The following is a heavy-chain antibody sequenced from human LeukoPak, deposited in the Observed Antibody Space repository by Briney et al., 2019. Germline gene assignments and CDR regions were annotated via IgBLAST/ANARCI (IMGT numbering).Heavy chain of an antibody. V-gene: IGHV3-33*01. J-gene: IGHJ3*02. CDR1: GFTFSSYG. Sequence: PGGSLRLSCAASGFTFSSYGMHWVRQAPGKGLEWVAVIWYDGSNKYYADSVKGRFTISRDNSKNTLYLQMNSLRAEDTAVYYCARATQLLQAFDNWGQGTMVTVSS. CDR2: IWYDGSNK. D-gene: IGHD2-2*01. CDR3: ARATQLLQAFDN.